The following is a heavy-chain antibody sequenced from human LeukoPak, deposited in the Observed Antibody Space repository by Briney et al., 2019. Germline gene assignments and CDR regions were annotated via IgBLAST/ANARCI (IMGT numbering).Heavy chain of an antibody. CDR2: ISWNSGSI. D-gene: IGHD4-23*01. Sequence: GGSLRLSCAASGFTFDDYAMHWVRQAPGKGLEWVSGISWNSGSIGYADSVKGRFTISRDNSKNTLYLQMNSLRAEDTAVYYCARDYGGSSPFDYWGQGTLVTVSS. CDR1: GFTFDDYA. V-gene: IGHV3-9*01. CDR3: ARDYGGSSPFDY. J-gene: IGHJ4*02.